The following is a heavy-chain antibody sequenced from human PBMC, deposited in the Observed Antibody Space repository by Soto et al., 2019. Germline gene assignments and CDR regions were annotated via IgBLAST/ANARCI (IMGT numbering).Heavy chain of an antibody. CDR3: ARDGYCSSTSCRGVQSEY. CDR2: IIPIFGTA. D-gene: IGHD2-2*03. Sequence: QVQLVQSGAEVKKPGSSVKVSCKASGGTFSSYAISWVRQAPGQGLEWMGGIIPIFGTANYAQKFQGRVTITADESTSTAYMELSSLRSEDTAVYYCARDGYCSSTSCRGVQSEYWGQGTLVTVSS. J-gene: IGHJ4*02. V-gene: IGHV1-69*01. CDR1: GGTFSSYA.